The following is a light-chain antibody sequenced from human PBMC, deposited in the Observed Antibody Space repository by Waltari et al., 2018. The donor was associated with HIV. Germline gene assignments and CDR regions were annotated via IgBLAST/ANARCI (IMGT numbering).Light chain of an antibody. CDR1: QSISTW. V-gene: IGKV1-5*03. Sequence: DIQMTQSPSTLSASLGDRVTITCRASQSISTWLAWYQQKPGKAPKPLIYRASDLERGVPSRFSGSGSGTEFTLTISSLQPDDFATYYCQQYDGFPLTFGGGTKVKIK. CDR3: QQYDGFPLT. CDR2: RAS. J-gene: IGKJ4*01.